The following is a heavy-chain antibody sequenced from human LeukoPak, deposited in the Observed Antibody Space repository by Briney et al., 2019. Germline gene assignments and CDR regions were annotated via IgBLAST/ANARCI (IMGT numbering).Heavy chain of an antibody. CDR3: ARHVYCKGMYV. CDR2: MYSSGST. CDR1: GDSFNGYY. Sequence: SETLSLTCTVSGDSFNGYYWGWIRQPPGKGLECVGYMYSSGSTAYNPSLKRRLSISIETSKSQFSLTLSSVTAADTAVFFCARHVYCKGMYVWGKGTTVTVSS. V-gene: IGHV4-59*08. J-gene: IGHJ6*04. D-gene: IGHD2-8*02.